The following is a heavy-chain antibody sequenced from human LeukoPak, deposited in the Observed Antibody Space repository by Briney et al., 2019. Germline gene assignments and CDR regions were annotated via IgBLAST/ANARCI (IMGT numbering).Heavy chain of an antibody. CDR1: GYSFTTHW. J-gene: IGHJ3*02. CDR2: IYPGDSDT. V-gene: IGHV5-51*01. D-gene: IGHD5-18*01. CDR3: ARPRDTAYDAFDM. Sequence: GESLKISCKGSGYSFTTHWIGWVRQMPGKGLEWMGVIYPGDSDTRYSPSFQGQVTISVDKSFTTAYLQWSSLKASDTAMYFCARPRDTAYDAFDMWGQGTMITVPS.